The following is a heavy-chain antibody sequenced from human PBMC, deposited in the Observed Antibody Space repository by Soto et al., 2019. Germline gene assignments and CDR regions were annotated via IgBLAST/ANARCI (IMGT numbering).Heavy chain of an antibody. CDR1: GGSISSSSYY. Sequence: SETLSLTCTVSGGSISSSSYYWGWIRQPPGKGLEWIGSIYYSGSTYYNPSLKSRVTISVDTSKNQYSLKLSSVTAADTAVYYCASSIIAVAGTGDYFDYWGQGTLVTVSS. J-gene: IGHJ4*02. D-gene: IGHD6-19*01. CDR2: IYYSGST. CDR3: ASSIIAVAGTGDYFDY. V-gene: IGHV4-39*01.